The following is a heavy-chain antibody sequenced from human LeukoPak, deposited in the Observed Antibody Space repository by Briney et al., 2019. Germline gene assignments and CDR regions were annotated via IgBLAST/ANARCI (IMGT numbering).Heavy chain of an antibody. J-gene: IGHJ4*02. D-gene: IGHD3-22*01. V-gene: IGHV1-2*02. CDR3: ARGYLYYYDVSGYPFDY. CDR1: GYSFSNYG. CDR2: INPNSGGT. Sequence: ASVKVSCKASGYSFSNYGLSWVRQAPGQGLEWMGWINPNSGGTNYAQKFQGRVTMTRDTSISTAYMELRRLRSDDTAVYYCARGYLYYYDVSGYPFDYWGQGTLVTVSS.